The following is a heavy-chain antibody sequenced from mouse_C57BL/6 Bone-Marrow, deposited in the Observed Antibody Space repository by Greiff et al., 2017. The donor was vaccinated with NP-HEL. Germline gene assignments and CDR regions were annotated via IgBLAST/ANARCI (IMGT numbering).Heavy chain of an antibody. Sequence: VQLKESGAELARPGASVKLSCKASGYTFTSYGISWVKQRTGQGLEWIGEIYPRSGNTYYNEKFKGKATLTADKSSSTAYMELRSLTSEDSAVYFCARRRSRLLRRAYWGQGTLVTVSA. J-gene: IGHJ3*01. CDR2: IYPRSGNT. CDR1: GYTFTSYG. V-gene: IGHV1-81*01. CDR3: ARRRSRLLRRAY. D-gene: IGHD2-3*01.